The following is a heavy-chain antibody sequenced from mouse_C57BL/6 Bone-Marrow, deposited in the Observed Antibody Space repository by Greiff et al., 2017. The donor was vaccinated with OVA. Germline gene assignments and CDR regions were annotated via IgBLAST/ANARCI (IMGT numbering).Heavy chain of an antibody. D-gene: IGHD2-4*01. CDR2: ISSGGDYI. CDR3: TRAGVYDYDFDY. V-gene: IGHV5-9-1*02. Sequence: VAYISSGGDYIYYADTVKGRFTISRDNARNTLYLQMSSLKSEDTAMYYCTRAGVYDYDFDYWGQGTTLTVSS. J-gene: IGHJ2*01.